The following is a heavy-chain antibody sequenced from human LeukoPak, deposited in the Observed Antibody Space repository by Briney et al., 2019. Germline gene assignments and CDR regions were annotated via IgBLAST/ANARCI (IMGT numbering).Heavy chain of an antibody. J-gene: IGHJ6*03. V-gene: IGHV1-8*03. CDR1: GYSFTSYD. D-gene: IGHD3-10*01. CDR3: AIHYGSGSGRYYYNYMDV. CDR2: MNPNSGNT. Sequence: ASVKVSCKASGYSFTSYDINWVRRATGQGLEWMGWMNPNSGNTGCAQKFQGRVTITRNTSISAAYMELSSLRSEDTAVYYCAIHYGSGSGRYYYNYMDVWGKGTTVTVSS.